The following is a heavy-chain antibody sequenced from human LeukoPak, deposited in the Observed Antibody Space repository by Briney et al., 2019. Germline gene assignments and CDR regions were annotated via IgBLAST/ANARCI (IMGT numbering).Heavy chain of an antibody. V-gene: IGHV3-23*01. Sequence: GGSLRLSCAASGFAFSSYAMSWVRQAPGKGLEWVSAISGSGDSTYYADSVKGRFTISRDNSKNTLYLQMNSLRAEDTAVYYCAKDTYYYEPRDMDIWGQGTMVTVSS. CDR1: GFAFSSYA. CDR2: ISGSGDST. D-gene: IGHD3-22*01. CDR3: AKDTYYYEPRDMDI. J-gene: IGHJ3*02.